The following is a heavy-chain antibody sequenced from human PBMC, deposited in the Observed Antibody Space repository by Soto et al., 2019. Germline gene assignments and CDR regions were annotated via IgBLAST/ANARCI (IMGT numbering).Heavy chain of an antibody. J-gene: IGHJ5*02. V-gene: IGHV3-11*06. CDR3: ARVRSGAHVFDP. D-gene: IGHD4-17*01. CDR1: GFTFSDFY. Sequence: QVQLLESGGGLVKPGGSLRLSCAASGFTFSDFYMAWIRQAPGQGLEWVSSISSASSHTNYADSMKGRFTISRDNGKKSLFLQMNSLRVEDTAVYYCARVRSGAHVFDPWGQGTLVTVSS. CDR2: ISSASSHT.